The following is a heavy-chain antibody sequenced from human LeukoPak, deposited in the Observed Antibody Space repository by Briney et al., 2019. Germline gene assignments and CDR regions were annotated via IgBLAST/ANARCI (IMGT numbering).Heavy chain of an antibody. V-gene: IGHV3-23*01. CDR2: ISDSGGYT. D-gene: IGHD6-6*01. Sequence: PGGSLRLSCAASGFTFIHYAMGWVRQAPGKGLEWVSTISDSGGYTYYADSVKGRFTISRDNSKNTLYVQMNSLRAEDTAAYYCAKGSIAARSGLFDYWGQGTLVTVSS. CDR1: GFTFIHYA. CDR3: AKGSIAARSGLFDY. J-gene: IGHJ4*02.